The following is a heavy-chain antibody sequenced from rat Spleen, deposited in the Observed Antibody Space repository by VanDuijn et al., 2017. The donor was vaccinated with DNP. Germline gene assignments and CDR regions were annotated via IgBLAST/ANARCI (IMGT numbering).Heavy chain of an antibody. CDR1: GFNFNDYW. V-gene: IGHV4-2*01. J-gene: IGHJ4*01. CDR3: ARERPPVDA. Sequence: EVKLVESGGGLVQPGRSLKLSCAASGFNFNDYWMGWVRQTPGKGRDWIGEINKDSSIISYTPSLKDKFTISRDNAKNTLYLQMSKLGTEDTAIYYCARERPPVDAWGQGVSVTVSS. CDR2: INKDSSII.